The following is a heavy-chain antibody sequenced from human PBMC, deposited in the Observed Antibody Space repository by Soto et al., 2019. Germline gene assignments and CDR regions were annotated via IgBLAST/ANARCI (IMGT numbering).Heavy chain of an antibody. CDR2: ISAYNGNT. CDR3: ARAPMVRREPRVNWFDP. Sequence: QVQLVQSGAEVKKPGASVKVSCKASGYTFTSYGISSVRQAPGQGLEWMGWISAYNGNTNYAQKLQGRVTMTTDTSTSTAYMELRSLRSDDTAVYYCARAPMVRREPRVNWFDPWGQGTLVTVSS. CDR1: GYTFTSYG. D-gene: IGHD3-10*01. J-gene: IGHJ5*02. V-gene: IGHV1-18*01.